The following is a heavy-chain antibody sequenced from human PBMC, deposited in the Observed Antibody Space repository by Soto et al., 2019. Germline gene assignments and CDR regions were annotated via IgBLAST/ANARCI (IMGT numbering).Heavy chain of an antibody. V-gene: IGHV3-21*06. D-gene: IGHD2-21*01. Sequence: EVQLVESGGGMVQPGGSLRLSCAASGFTFSRHSMNWVRQAPGKGLEWVSCISGTGTFIYYSDAVKGRFTISRDDAKSSVYLQMNSQAAEDTAVYYCARGSVIDTGDALDIWGPGTRVTVS. CDR1: GFTFSRHS. CDR2: ISGTGTFI. CDR3: ARGSVIDTGDALDI. J-gene: IGHJ3*02.